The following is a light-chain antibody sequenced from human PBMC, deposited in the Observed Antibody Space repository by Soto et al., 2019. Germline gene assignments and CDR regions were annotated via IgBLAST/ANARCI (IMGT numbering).Light chain of an antibody. CDR2: DNN. CDR1: SSNIGSNS. V-gene: IGLV1-51*01. J-gene: IGLJ2*01. CDR3: GANDSSLSAVL. Sequence: QSVLTQPPSVSAGPGQKVTISCYGSSSNIGSNSVSWYQHLPGTAPKVLIYDNNNRPSGIPDRFSGSRSGTSATLDITGLQAGDEAYYYCGANDSSLSAVLFGGGTKVTVL.